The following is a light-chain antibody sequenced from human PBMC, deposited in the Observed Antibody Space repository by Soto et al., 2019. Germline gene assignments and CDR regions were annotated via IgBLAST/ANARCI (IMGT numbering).Light chain of an antibody. CDR3: MQSLQSPSYT. J-gene: IGKJ2*01. Sequence: DIVMTQSPLSLPVTPGEPASISCRSSQSLLHSNGYNYLDWYLQKPGQSPQLLIYLGSNRASGVPYRFSGSGSGTDFTLKISRVEAEDVGVYYCMQSLQSPSYTFGQGTKLEIK. CDR1: QSLLHSNGYNY. CDR2: LGS. V-gene: IGKV2-28*01.